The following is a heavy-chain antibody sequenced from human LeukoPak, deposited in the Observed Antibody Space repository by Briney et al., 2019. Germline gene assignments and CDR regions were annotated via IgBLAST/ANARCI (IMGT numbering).Heavy chain of an antibody. CDR2: ISSTGGTT. J-gene: IGHJ2*01. V-gene: IGHV3-23*01. CDR1: GITFSSYG. Sequence: GGSLRLSCAASGITFSSYGMSWVRQAPGKGLEWVSSISSTGGTTYYADSVKGRFTISRDNSKNTLYLQMNSLRAEDTAIYYCARCTTASSGWCNWLDPWGRGTLVTVSS. CDR3: ARCTTASSGWCNWLDP. D-gene: IGHD3-22*01.